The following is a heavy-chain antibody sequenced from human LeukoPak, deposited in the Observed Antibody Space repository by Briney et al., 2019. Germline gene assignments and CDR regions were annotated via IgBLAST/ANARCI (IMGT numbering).Heavy chain of an antibody. CDR3: AKDNGGKPFDF. J-gene: IGHJ4*02. CDR1: GVTFRTDA. V-gene: IGHV1-69*06. D-gene: IGHD2-8*01. CDR2: IIPFFGTG. Sequence: GASVKVSCKASGVTFRTDAISWVRQAPGQGLEWMGGIIPFFGTGNYAQKFQDRVTITADKSTSTVYMDLSSLRHEDTAVYYCAKDNGGKPFDFWGQGSLVTVSS.